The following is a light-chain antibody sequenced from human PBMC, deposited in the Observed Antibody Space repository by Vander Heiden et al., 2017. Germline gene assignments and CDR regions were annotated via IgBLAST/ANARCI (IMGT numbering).Light chain of an antibody. Sequence: SSEQTQDPAVSVALGQTVRITCQGDSPRSYYASWYQQKPGQAPVLVIYGKNNRPSGIPDRFSGSSSGNTASLTITGAQAEDEADYYCNSRDSSGNHVVFGGGTKLTVL. CDR3: NSRDSSGNHVV. V-gene: IGLV3-19*01. CDR1: SPRSYY. CDR2: GKN. J-gene: IGLJ2*01.